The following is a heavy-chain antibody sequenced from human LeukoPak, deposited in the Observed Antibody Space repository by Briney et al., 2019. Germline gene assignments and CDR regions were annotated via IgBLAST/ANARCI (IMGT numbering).Heavy chain of an antibody. CDR3: ARGVSYYYDSSGYYQDY. CDR2: ISAYNGDT. CDR1: GYTFTSYG. J-gene: IGHJ4*02. Sequence: GASVKVSCKPSGYTFTSYGISWVRQAPGQGVEWMGWISAYNGDTNYAQKLQGRVTMTTDTSTSTAYMELRSLRSDDTAVYYCARGVSYYYDSSGYYQDYWGQGTLVTVSS. V-gene: IGHV1-18*01. D-gene: IGHD3-22*01.